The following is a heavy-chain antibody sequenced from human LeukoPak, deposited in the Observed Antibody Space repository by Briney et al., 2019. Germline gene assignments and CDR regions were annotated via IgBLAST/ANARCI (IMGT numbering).Heavy chain of an antibody. Sequence: GASVKVSCKASGYTFTGYYMHWVRQAPGQGLEWMGWINPNSGGTIYAQKFQGSVTMTRDTSISTACMELGRLGSDDTALYYCARQIIDGSRGIEYWGQGTLVTVSS. CDR3: ARQIIDGSRGIEY. CDR2: INPNSGGT. D-gene: IGHD3-10*01. CDR1: GYTFTGYY. J-gene: IGHJ4*02. V-gene: IGHV1-2*02.